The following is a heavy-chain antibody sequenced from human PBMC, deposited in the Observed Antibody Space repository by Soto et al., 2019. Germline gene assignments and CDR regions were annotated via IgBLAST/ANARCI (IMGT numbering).Heavy chain of an antibody. D-gene: IGHD3-10*01. CDR1: GFTFSSYV. V-gene: IGHV3-30-3*01. CDR2: ISRDGSKT. J-gene: IGHJ4*02. CDR3: ARDDEGGSDCDLGY. Sequence: QVQLVESGGGVVQPGRSLTLSCAASGFTFSSYVIHWVRQTPDTGLEWVAFISRDGSKTYYADSVKGRFTISRDNSKNTVYLEMNSLRAEDTAVYYCARDDEGGSDCDLGYWGQGTLVTVSS.